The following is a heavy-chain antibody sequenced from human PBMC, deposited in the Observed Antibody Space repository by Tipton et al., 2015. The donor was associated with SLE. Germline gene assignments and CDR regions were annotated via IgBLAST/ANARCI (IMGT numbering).Heavy chain of an antibody. J-gene: IGHJ4*02. CDR2: IYHSGTT. CDR1: GFSISSGYY. D-gene: IGHD7-27*01. CDR3: AGDVPAPTGGV. Sequence: TLSLTCSVSGFSISSGYYWGWIRQPPGKGLEWIGSIYHSGTTYYNPSLKTRVTISVDTSKNQFSLKMNSVTAADTAVYYCAGDVPAPTGGVWGQGTLVTVSS. V-gene: IGHV4-38-2*02.